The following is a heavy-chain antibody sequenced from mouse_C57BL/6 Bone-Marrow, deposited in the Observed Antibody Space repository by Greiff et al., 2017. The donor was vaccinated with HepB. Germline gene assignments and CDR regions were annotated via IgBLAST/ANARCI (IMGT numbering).Heavy chain of an antibody. J-gene: IGHJ2*01. CDR2: IHPNSGST. CDR1: GYTFTSYW. V-gene: IGHV1-64*01. CDR3: ATNYDGSSYVDY. Sequence: VQLQQPGAELVKPGASVKLSCKASGYTFTSYWMHWVKQRPGQGLEWIGMIHPNSGSTNYNEKFKSKATLTVDKSSSTAYMQLSSLTSEDSAVYYCATNYDGSSYVDYWGQGTTLTVSS. D-gene: IGHD1-1*01.